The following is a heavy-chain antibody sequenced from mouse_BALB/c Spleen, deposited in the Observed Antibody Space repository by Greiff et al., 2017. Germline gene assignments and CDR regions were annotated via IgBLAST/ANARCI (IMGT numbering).Heavy chain of an antibody. J-gene: IGHJ3*01. V-gene: IGHV1-7*01. CDR2: INPSTGYT. Sequence: VQLQQSGAELAKPGASVKMSCKASGYTFTSYWMHWVKQRPGQGLEWIGYINPSTGYTEYNQKFKDKATLTADKSSSTAYMQLSSLTSEDSAVYYCARWMITTWFAYWGQGTLVTVSA. D-gene: IGHD2-4*01. CDR3: ARWMITTWFAY. CDR1: GYTFTSYW.